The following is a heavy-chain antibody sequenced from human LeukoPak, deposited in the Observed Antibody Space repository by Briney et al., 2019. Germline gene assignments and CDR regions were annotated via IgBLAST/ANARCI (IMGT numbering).Heavy chain of an antibody. Sequence: PGGSLRLSCAASGFTFSSYSMNWVRQAPGKGLEWVSSISSSSSYIYYADSVKGRFTISRDNAKNSLYLQMNSLRAEDTAVYYCARVGAGQRSSSWKTLDYWGQGTLVTVSS. CDR3: ARVGAGQRSSSWKTLDY. J-gene: IGHJ4*02. D-gene: IGHD6-13*01. V-gene: IGHV3-21*01. CDR2: ISSSSSYI. CDR1: GFTFSSYS.